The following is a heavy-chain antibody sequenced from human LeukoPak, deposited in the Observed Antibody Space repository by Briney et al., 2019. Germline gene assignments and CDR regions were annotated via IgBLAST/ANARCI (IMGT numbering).Heavy chain of an antibody. D-gene: IGHD3-10*01. CDR1: GFTFSSYA. Sequence: GGSLRLSCAASGFTFSSYAMSWVRQAPGKGLEWVSAISGSGGSTYYADSVKGRFTISRDNSKNTLYLQMNSLRAEDTAVYYCAKVLVVVWFGESLDYWGQGTLVTVSS. CDR2: ISGSGGST. J-gene: IGHJ4*02. V-gene: IGHV3-23*01. CDR3: AKVLVVVWFGESLDY.